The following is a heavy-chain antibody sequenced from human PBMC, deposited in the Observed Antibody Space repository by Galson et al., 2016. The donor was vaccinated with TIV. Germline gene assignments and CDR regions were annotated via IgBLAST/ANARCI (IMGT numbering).Heavy chain of an antibody. J-gene: IGHJ3*01. CDR1: GFTFSHFG. CDR2: ILYDGSSQ. Sequence: SLRLSCAASGFTFSHFGMHWVRQSPGKGLEWLAVILYDGSSQFYADSVEGRFAIPRDNSKNTLYLQMNSLGAEETALYYCARTYYYDSSAYSFDDFDVWGQGTMVTVSS. V-gene: IGHV3-30*03. CDR3: ARTYYYDSSAYSFDDFDV. D-gene: IGHD3-22*01.